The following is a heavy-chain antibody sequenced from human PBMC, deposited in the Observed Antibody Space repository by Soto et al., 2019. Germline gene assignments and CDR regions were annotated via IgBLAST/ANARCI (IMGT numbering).Heavy chain of an antibody. CDR3: ARARINNYGEDGYDYDYMDV. CDR2: MNPNSGNT. CDR1: GYTFTSYD. V-gene: IGHV1-8*01. Sequence: QVQLVQSGAEVKKPGASVKVSCKASGYTFTSYDINWVRQATGQGREWMGWMNPNSGNTGYAQKFQGRVTMTRKTSISTAYMELSSLRSEDTAVYYCARARINNYGEDGYDYDYMDVWGKGTTVTVSS. D-gene: IGHD4-17*01. J-gene: IGHJ6*03.